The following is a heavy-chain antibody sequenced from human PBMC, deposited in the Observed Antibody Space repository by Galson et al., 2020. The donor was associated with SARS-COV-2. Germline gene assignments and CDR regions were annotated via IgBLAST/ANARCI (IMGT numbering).Heavy chain of an antibody. CDR3: ARGPAATFYYFDC. Sequence: TGGSLRLSCAASGFTFSTYWMHWVRQAPGKGLVWVSRINSDGSSTSYADSVKGRFTIARDNAKNTLYLQMNSLRGEDTAVYYCARGPAATFYYFDCWGQGTLVTVSS. J-gene: IGHJ4*02. CDR1: GFTFSTYW. V-gene: IGHV3-74*01. D-gene: IGHD2-2*01. CDR2: INSDGSST.